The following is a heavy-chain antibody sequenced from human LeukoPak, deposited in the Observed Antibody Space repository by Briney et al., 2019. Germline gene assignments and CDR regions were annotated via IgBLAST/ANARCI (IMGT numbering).Heavy chain of an antibody. D-gene: IGHD3-10*01. CDR1: GGSFSGYY. Sequence: PSETLSLTCAVYGGSFSGYYWSWIRQPPGKGLEWIGEINHSGSTNYNPSLKSRVTISVDTSKNQFSLKLSSVTAADTAVYYCVRRGATMVRGTKLDYYYGMDVWGKGTTVTVSS. V-gene: IGHV4-34*01. CDR2: INHSGST. CDR3: VRRGATMVRGTKLDYYYGMDV. J-gene: IGHJ6*04.